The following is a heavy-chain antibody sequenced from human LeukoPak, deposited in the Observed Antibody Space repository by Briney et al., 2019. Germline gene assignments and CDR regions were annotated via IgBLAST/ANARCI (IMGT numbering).Heavy chain of an antibody. CDR2: IYHSGST. CDR3: ARHPSLPYFDY. CDR1: GYSISSGYY. Sequence: PSETLSLTCAVSGYSISSGYYWGWIRQPPGKGLEWIGNIYHSGSTYYNPSLKSRVTISVDTSKNQFSLKLSSVTAADTAVYYCARHPSLPYFDYWGQGTLVTVSS. D-gene: IGHD1-26*01. V-gene: IGHV4-38-2*01. J-gene: IGHJ4*02.